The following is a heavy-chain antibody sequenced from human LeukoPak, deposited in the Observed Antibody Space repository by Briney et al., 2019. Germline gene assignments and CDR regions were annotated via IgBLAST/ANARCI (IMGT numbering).Heavy chain of an antibody. V-gene: IGHV3-7*01. CDR1: GFTFSSYW. CDR3: ARGGKQQLVSGYFDY. D-gene: IGHD6-13*01. CDR2: IKQDGSEK. J-gene: IGHJ4*02. Sequence: PGGSLRLSCAASGFTFSSYWMSWVRQAPGKGLDWVANIKQDGSEKYYVDSVKGRFTISRDNAKNSLYLQMNSLRAEDTAVYYCARGGKQQLVSGYFDYWGPGTLVTVSS.